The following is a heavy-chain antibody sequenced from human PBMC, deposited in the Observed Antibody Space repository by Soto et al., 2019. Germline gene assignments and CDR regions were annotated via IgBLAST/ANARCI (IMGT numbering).Heavy chain of an antibody. CDR1: GFTFSTHV. J-gene: IGHJ5*02. Sequence: EVRLLESGGGLVQPGGSLRLSCAASGFTFSTHVMSWVRQTPGQGLEWVSTIGTSGGTHYADTVKGRFTISRDNSKNTLYLQMDSLRADDTAVYYCARIERFDPWGQGTLDTVSP. CDR2: IGTSGGT. V-gene: IGHV3-23*01. CDR3: ARIERFDP.